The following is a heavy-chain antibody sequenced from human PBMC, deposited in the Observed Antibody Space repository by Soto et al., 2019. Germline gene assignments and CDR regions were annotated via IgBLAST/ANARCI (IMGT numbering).Heavy chain of an antibody. CDR3: AKVTRPYSSSWVYFDY. J-gene: IGHJ4*02. Sequence: EVQLVESGGGLVQPGRSLRLSCAASAFTFDDYAMHWVRQAPGKGLEWVSGISWNSGSIGYADSVKGRFTISRDNAKNSLYLQMNSLRAEDTALYYCAKVTRPYSSSWVYFDYWGQGTLVTVSS. V-gene: IGHV3-9*01. D-gene: IGHD6-13*01. CDR2: ISWNSGSI. CDR1: AFTFDDYA.